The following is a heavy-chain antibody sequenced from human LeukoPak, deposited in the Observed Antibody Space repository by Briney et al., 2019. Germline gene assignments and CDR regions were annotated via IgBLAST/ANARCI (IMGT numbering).Heavy chain of an antibody. Sequence: GGSLRLSCTASGFTFGDYAMSWVRQAPGKGLEWVGFIRSKAYGGTTEYAASVKGRFTISRDDSKSIAYLQMNSLKTEDTAVYYCTRVDGLLCSSTSCYLPDYYMDVWGKGTTVTISS. J-gene: IGHJ6*03. CDR1: GFTFGDYA. CDR3: TRVDGLLCSSTSCYLPDYYMDV. CDR2: IRSKAYGGTT. V-gene: IGHV3-49*04. D-gene: IGHD2-2*01.